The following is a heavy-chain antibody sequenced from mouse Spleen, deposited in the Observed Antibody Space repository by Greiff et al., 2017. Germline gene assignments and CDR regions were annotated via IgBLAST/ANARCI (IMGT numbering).Heavy chain of an antibody. V-gene: IGHV3-6*01. CDR1: GYSITSGYY. CDR3: ARDLTSWFAY. Sequence: DVQLQESGPGLVKPSQSLSLTCSVTGYSITSGYYWNWIRQFPGNKLEWMGYISYDGSNNYNPSLKNRISITRDTSKNQFFLKLNSVTTEDTATYYCARDLTSWFAYWGQGTLVTVSA. D-gene: IGHD4-1*01. CDR2: ISYDGSN. J-gene: IGHJ3*01.